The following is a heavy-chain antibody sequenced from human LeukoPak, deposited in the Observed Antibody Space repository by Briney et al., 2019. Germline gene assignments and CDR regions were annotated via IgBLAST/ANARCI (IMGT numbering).Heavy chain of an antibody. CDR2: IYYSGST. Sequence: SETLSLTCTVSGGSISSYYWSWIRQPPGKGLEWIGYIYYSGSTNYNPSLKSRVTISVDTSKNQFSLKLSSVTAADTAVYYCARAIGEEFDYWGQGTLVTVSS. V-gene: IGHV4-59*01. D-gene: IGHD3-10*01. CDR3: ARAIGEEFDY. CDR1: GGSISSYY. J-gene: IGHJ4*02.